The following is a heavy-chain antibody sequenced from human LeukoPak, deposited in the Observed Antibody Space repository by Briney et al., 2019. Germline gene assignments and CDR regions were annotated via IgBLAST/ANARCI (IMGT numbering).Heavy chain of an antibody. J-gene: IGHJ5*02. CDR3: ARAIFIAVPGGGDNWFDP. D-gene: IGHD6-19*01. CDR1: GLTFSSYA. V-gene: IGHV3-30-3*01. CDR2: ISYDGNNK. Sequence: PGRSLRLCCAASGLTFSSYALHWVRQAPGKGLEWVAVISYDGNNKYYADSVKGRFTISRDNSKNTLSLQMNSLRAEDTAVYYCARAIFIAVPGGGDNWFDPWGQGTLVTVSS.